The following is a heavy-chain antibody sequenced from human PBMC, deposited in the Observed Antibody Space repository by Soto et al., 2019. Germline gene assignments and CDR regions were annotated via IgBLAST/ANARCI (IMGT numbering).Heavy chain of an antibody. CDR3: EESMDAYRGYYYYGMEV. D-gene: IGHD3-10*01. Sequence: PWRSXRLCCSWSVLTFIIYSIHLFRHAPGKGLEWVAVIWYDGSNKYYADSVKGRFTISRDNSKNTLYLQMNSLRAEDTAVYYCEESMDAYRGYYYYGMEVWGQGTAV. V-gene: IGHV3-33*01. J-gene: IGHJ6*01. CDR2: IWYDGSNK. CDR1: VLTFIIYS.